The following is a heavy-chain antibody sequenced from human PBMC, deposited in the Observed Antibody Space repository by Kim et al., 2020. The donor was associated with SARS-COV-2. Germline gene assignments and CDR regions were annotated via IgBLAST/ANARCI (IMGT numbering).Heavy chain of an antibody. J-gene: IGHJ5*02. D-gene: IGHD3-22*01. CDR1: GGSISSGGYY. CDR3: ARDQYYYDSSGYKGWYNWFDP. CDR2: IYYSGST. V-gene: IGHV4-31*03. Sequence: SETLSLTCTVSGGSISSGGYYWSWIRQHPGKGLEWIGYIYYSGSTYYNPSLKSRVTISVDTSKNQFSLKLSSVTAADTAVYYCARDQYYYDSSGYKGWYNWFDPWGQGTLVTVSS.